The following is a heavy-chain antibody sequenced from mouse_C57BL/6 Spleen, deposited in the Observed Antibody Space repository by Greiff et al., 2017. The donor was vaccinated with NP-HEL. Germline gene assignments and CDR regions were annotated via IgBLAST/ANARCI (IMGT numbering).Heavy chain of an antibody. J-gene: IGHJ2*01. V-gene: IGHV7-3*01. CDR2: IRNKANGYTT. D-gene: IGHD1-1*01. CDR1: GFTFTDYY. CDR3: ARSRHYYGSSLDY. Sequence: EVQLVESGGGLVQPGGSLSLSCAASGFTFTDYYMSWVRQPPGKALEWLGFIRNKANGYTTEYSASVKGRFTISRDNSQSILYLQMNALRAEDSATYYCARSRHYYGSSLDYWGQGTTLTVSS.